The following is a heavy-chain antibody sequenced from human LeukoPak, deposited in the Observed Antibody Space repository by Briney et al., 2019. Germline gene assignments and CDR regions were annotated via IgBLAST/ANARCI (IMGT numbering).Heavy chain of an antibody. CDR1: GGSISSGGYY. V-gene: IGHV4-31*03. J-gene: IGHJ6*03. D-gene: IGHD2-2*01. CDR2: IYYSGST. Sequence: SETLSLICTVSGGSISSGGYYWSWIRQHPEKGLEWIGYIYYSGSTYYNPSLKSRVTISVDTSKNQFSLKLSSVTAADTAVYYCARGLKMWKYQLLSFTDIYMDVWGKGTTVTVSS. CDR3: ARGLKMWKYQLLSFTDIYMDV.